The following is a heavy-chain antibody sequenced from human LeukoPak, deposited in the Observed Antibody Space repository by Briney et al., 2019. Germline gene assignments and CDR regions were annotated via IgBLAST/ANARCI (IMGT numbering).Heavy chain of an antibody. CDR3: ARVGGMATIAFDY. Sequence: SETLSLTCTVSGGSISSYYWSWIRQPPGKGLEWIGYIYYSGSTNYNPSLKSRVTISVDTSKNQFSLKLSSVTAADTAVYYCARVGGMATIAFDYWGQGTLVAVSS. CDR1: GGSISSYY. D-gene: IGHD5-24*01. J-gene: IGHJ4*02. CDR2: IYYSGST. V-gene: IGHV4-59*01.